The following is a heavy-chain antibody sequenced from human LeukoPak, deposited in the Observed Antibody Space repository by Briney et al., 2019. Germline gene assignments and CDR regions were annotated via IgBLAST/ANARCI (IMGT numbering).Heavy chain of an antibody. CDR1: GGSISSSSYY. V-gene: IGHV4-39*07. CDR2: IYYSGST. CDR3: ARDGTHVEMAKAYFDY. D-gene: IGHD5-24*01. J-gene: IGHJ4*02. Sequence: SETLSLTCTVSGGSISSSSYYWGWIRQPPGKGLEWIGSIYYSGSTYYNPSLKSRVTISVDTSKNQFSLKLSSVTAADTAVYYCARDGTHVEMAKAYFDYWGQGTLVTVSS.